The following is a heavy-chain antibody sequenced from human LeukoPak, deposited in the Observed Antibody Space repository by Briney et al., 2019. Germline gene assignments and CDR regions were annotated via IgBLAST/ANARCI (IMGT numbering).Heavy chain of an antibody. Sequence: GGSLRLSCAASGFTFSSYSMNWVRQAPGKGLEWVSYISSSSNTIYYADSVKGRFTISRDNAKNSLYLQMDSLRAEDTAVYYCAPGYCSSTSCYHYFEDWGQGTLVTVSS. J-gene: IGHJ4*02. V-gene: IGHV3-48*01. CDR2: ISSSSNTI. CDR1: GFTFSSYS. D-gene: IGHD2-2*01. CDR3: APGYCSSTSCYHYFED.